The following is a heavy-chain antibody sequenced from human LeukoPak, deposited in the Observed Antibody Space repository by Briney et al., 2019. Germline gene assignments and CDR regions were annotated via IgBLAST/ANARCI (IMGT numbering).Heavy chain of an antibody. D-gene: IGHD6-13*01. V-gene: IGHV3-21*01. J-gene: IGHJ4*02. CDR2: IVGSSST. CDR1: GFTFSNFA. Sequence: GGSLRLSCAASGFTFSNFAMTWVRQAPGKGLEWVSSIVGSSSTYYADSLKGRFTISRDNAKNSLYLQMNSLRAEDTAVYYCASIGAGYSPDYWGQGTLVTVSS. CDR3: ASIGAGYSPDY.